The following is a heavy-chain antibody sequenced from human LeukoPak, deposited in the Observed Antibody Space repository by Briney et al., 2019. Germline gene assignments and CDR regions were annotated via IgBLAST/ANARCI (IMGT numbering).Heavy chain of an antibody. D-gene: IGHD1-26*01. CDR2: IIPIFGTA. V-gene: IGHV1-69*06. Sequence: ASVKVSCKASGGTFSSYAISWVRQAPGQGLEWMGGIIPIFGTANYAQKFQGRVTITADKSTSTAYMELRSLRSDDTAVYYCARDRGSWYYSDYWGQGTLVTVSS. J-gene: IGHJ4*02. CDR3: ARDRGSWYYSDY. CDR1: GGTFSSYA.